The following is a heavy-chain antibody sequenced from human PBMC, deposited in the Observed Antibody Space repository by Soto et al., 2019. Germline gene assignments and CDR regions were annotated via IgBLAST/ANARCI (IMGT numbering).Heavy chain of an antibody. D-gene: IGHD6-19*01. CDR3: AKGYTSGWSFFDY. CDR1: GFTCSSYA. CDR2: ISGSGSST. Sequence: GGSLRLSCAASGFTCSSYAMSCVRQTPGKGLEWVSAISGSGSSTYYADSVKGRFTISRYNSKNTVYLQMNSLRAEDTALYYCAKGYTSGWSFFDYWGQGTLVTVSS. J-gene: IGHJ4*02. V-gene: IGHV3-23*01.